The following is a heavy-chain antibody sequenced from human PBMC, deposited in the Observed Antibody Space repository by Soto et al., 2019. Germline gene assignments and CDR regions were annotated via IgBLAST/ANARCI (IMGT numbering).Heavy chain of an antibody. CDR1: GFTFSSYW. Sequence: GGSLRLSCAASGFTFSSYWMSWVRQAPGKGLEWVANIKQDGSEKYYVDSVKGRFTISRDNAKNSLYLQMNSLRAEDTAVYYCAKDRNSGYCSSTSCQVPHDYWGQGTLVTVSS. D-gene: IGHD2-2*01. CDR3: AKDRNSGYCSSTSCQVPHDY. CDR2: IKQDGSEK. V-gene: IGHV3-7*03. J-gene: IGHJ4*02.